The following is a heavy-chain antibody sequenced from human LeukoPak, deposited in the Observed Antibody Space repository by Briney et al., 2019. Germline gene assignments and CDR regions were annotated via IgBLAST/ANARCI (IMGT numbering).Heavy chain of an antibody. Sequence: GGSLRLSCSASGFTFSITYMAWVRQAPGKGLEWVSVIGGSSNYMHYRDSVKGRFTISRDNAKNSLFLQMNSLRAEDTAVYYCARVLRYCSGGNCYSGGLGYMDVWGKGTTVTISS. CDR1: GFTFSITY. J-gene: IGHJ6*03. CDR3: ARVLRYCSGGNCYSGGLGYMDV. D-gene: IGHD2-15*01. V-gene: IGHV3-21*04. CDR2: IGGSSNYM.